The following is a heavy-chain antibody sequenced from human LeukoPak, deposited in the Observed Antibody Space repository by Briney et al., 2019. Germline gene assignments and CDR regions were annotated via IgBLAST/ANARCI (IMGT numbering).Heavy chain of an antibody. J-gene: IGHJ6*03. Sequence: SETLSLTCTVSGGSISSSSYYWGWIRQPPGKGLEWIGSIYYSGSTYYNPSLKSRVTISVDTSKNQFSLKLSSVTAADTAVYYCARAHDCSSTSCYKSRYYYYYHYMDVWGKGTTVTVSS. CDR3: ARAHDCSSTSCYKSRYYYYYHYMDV. CDR2: IYYSGST. D-gene: IGHD2-2*02. V-gene: IGHV4-39*07. CDR1: GGSISSSSYY.